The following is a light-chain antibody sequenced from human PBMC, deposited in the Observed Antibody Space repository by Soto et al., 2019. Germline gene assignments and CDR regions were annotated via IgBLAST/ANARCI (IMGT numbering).Light chain of an antibody. V-gene: IGKV1-39*01. CDR3: QQSYSTPPGYT. Sequence: DIQMTQSPSSLSASVGDSVTITCRASQSISSYLNWYQQKPGKAPKLLIYAASSLQSGVPSRFSGSGSGTDFTLTISSLQPEDFATYYCQQSYSTPPGYTFGQGTKLEIK. CDR2: AAS. J-gene: IGKJ2*01. CDR1: QSISSY.